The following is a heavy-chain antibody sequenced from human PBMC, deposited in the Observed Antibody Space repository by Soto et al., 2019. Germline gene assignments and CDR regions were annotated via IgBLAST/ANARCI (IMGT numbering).Heavy chain of an antibody. J-gene: IGHJ6*02. Sequence: SVKVSCKASGGTFSSYAISWVRQAPGQGLEWMGGIIPIFGTANYAQKFQGRVTITADESTSTAYMELSSLRSEDTAVYYCARAGLSSSWRNYYYYYGMDVWGQGTTVTVSS. V-gene: IGHV1-69*13. D-gene: IGHD6-13*01. CDR2: IIPIFGTA. CDR3: ARAGLSSSWRNYYYYYGMDV. CDR1: GGTFSSYA.